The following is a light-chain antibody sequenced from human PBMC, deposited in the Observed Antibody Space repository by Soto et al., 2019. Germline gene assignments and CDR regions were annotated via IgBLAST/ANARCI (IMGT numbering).Light chain of an antibody. J-gene: IGLJ1*01. CDR1: SSDVGGYNY. CDR2: EVD. Sequence: QSVLTQPASVSGSPGQSITISCTGTSSDVGGYNYVSWYLHHPGQAPKLMIYEVDTRPSGVSDRFSGSKSGNTASLTISGLQAEDEADYYCSSYTSSSTYFVLGYGTKVT. V-gene: IGLV2-14*01. CDR3: SSYTSSSTYFV.